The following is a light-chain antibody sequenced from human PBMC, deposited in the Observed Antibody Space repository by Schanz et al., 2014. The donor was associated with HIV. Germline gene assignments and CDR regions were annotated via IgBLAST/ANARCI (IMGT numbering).Light chain of an antibody. CDR2: EVS. V-gene: IGLV2-23*02. CDR3: CSYAGSSTLV. J-gene: IGLJ2*01. CDR1: SSDVGSYNL. Sequence: QSALTQPASVSGSPGQSITISCTGTSSDVGSYNLVSWYQQHPGKAPKLMIYEVSKRPSGVSWRFSASKSGNTASLTISGLQAEDEADYYCCSYAGSSTLVFGGGTKLTVL.